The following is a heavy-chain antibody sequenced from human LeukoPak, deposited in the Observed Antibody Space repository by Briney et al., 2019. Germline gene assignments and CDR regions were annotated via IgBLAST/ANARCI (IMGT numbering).Heavy chain of an antibody. D-gene: IGHD2-21*01. Sequence: ASVKVSCKTSGYTFIGYYIHWVRQAPGQGLEWMGWINPNSDDTNYVEKFQGRVTMTRDTSISTAYMELRRLRSDDTAVYFCARXVIKRFDPWGQGTVVTV. CDR3: ARXVIKRFDP. CDR2: INPNSDDT. CDR1: GYTFIGYY. J-gene: IGHJ5*02. V-gene: IGHV1-2*02.